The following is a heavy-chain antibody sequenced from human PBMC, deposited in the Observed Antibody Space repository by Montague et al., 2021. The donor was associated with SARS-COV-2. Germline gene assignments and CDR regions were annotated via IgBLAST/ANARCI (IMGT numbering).Heavy chain of an antibody. D-gene: IGHD6-13*01. CDR2: IYHSGST. CDR1: GGSISSYY. J-gene: IGHJ4*02. V-gene: IGHV4-59*01. CDR3: ARDTEGYISSWYHDY. Sequence: SETLSLTCTVSGGSISSYYWSWIRQPPGKGLEWIGYIYHSGSTNYNPSLKSRVTISVDTSKNQFSLKLSSVTAADTAVYYCARDTEGYISSWYHDYWGQGTLVTVSS.